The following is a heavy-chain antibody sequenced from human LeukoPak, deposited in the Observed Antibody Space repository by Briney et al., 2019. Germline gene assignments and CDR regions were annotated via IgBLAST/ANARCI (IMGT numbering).Heavy chain of an antibody. V-gene: IGHV3-30-3*01. CDR3: ASSLYGSGSYYEYYFDY. D-gene: IGHD3-10*01. Sequence: GGSLRLSCAASGFTFSSCAMHWVRQAPGKGLEWVAVISYDGSNKYYADSVKGRFTISRDNSKNTLYLQMNSLRAEDTAVYYCASSLYGSGSYYEYYFDYWGQGTLVTVSS. CDR1: GFTFSSCA. J-gene: IGHJ4*02. CDR2: ISYDGSNK.